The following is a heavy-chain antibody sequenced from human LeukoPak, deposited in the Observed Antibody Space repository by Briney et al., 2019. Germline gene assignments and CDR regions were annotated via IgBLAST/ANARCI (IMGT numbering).Heavy chain of an antibody. Sequence: GGSLRLSCAASGFTFSSYAMHWVRQAPGKRLEWVAVISYDGSNKYYADSVKGRFTISRDNSKNTLYLQMNSLRAEDTAVYYCARGYCSSTSCYGLYYYYGMDVWGQGTTVTVSS. CDR2: ISYDGSNK. D-gene: IGHD2-2*01. CDR1: GFTFSSYA. J-gene: IGHJ6*02. V-gene: IGHV3-30*14. CDR3: ARGYCSSTSCYGLYYYYGMDV.